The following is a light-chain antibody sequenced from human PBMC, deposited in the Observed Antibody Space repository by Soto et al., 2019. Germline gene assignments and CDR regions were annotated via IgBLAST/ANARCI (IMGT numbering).Light chain of an antibody. J-gene: IGLJ1*01. CDR1: SSDIGGYNY. CDR3: SSNTSNSPQV. CDR2: AVN. Sequence: QSALTQPASVSGSPGQSITISCTGTSSDIGGYNYVSWYQQHPGKAPKLMIYAVNNRPSGVSSRFSGSKSGNTASLTISGLQAEDEADYYCSSNTSNSPQVFGNGTKVPVL. V-gene: IGLV2-14*01.